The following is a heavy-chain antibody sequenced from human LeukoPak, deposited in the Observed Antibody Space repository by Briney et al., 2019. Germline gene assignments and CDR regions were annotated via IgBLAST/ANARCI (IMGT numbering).Heavy chain of an antibody. CDR2: ISAYNGNT. D-gene: IGHD6-19*01. V-gene: IGHV1-18*01. Sequence: GASVKVSCKASGYTFTSYGISWVRQAPGQGLEWMGWISAYNGNTNYAQKFQGRVTITRDTSASTAYMELSSLRSEDTAVYYCARAAGAPYFDYWGQGTLVTVSS. J-gene: IGHJ4*02. CDR3: ARAAGAPYFDY. CDR1: GYTFTSYG.